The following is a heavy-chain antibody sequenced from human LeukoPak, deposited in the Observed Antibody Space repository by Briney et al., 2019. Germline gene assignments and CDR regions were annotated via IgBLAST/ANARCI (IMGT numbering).Heavy chain of an antibody. V-gene: IGHV1-2*02. Sequence: ASVKVSCKASGYTFTGYYMHWVRQAPGQGLEWMGWINPNSGGTNYAQKFQGRVTMTRDTSISTAYMELSRPRSDDTAVYYCATPKLPKVTFGGVIAEYWGQGTLVTVSS. J-gene: IGHJ4*02. D-gene: IGHD3-16*02. CDR1: GYTFTGYY. CDR2: INPNSGGT. CDR3: ATPKLPKVTFGGVIAEY.